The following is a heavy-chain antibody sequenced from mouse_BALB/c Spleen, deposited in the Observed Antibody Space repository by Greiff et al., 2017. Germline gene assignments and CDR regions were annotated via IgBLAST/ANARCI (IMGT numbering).Heavy chain of an antibody. CDR2: IDPANGNT. CDR3: ARGVYAYDADYYAMDY. Sequence: VQLQQSGAELVKPGASVKLSCTASGFNITDTYMHWVKQRPEQGLEWLGRIDPANGNTKYDPKFQGKATITADTSSNTSYLQLSSLTTEDTAVYDCARGVYAYDADYYAMDYWGQGTSVTVSS. V-gene: IGHV14-3*02. J-gene: IGHJ4*01. D-gene: IGHD2-2*01. CDR1: GFNITDTY.